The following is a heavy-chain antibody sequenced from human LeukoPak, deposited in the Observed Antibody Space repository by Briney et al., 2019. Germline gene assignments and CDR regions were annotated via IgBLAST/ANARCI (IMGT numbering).Heavy chain of an antibody. D-gene: IGHD6-6*01. CDR1: GFTFSTYV. CDR2: ISGSGGTT. J-gene: IGHJ4*02. Sequence: GGSLRLSCAASGFTFSTYVMSWVRQAPGKGLEWVSGISGSGGTTYYADSVKGRFTISRDNSKNTLYLQMNSLRAEDTAVYYCARVYHSSSGRAIDYWGQGTLVTVSS. V-gene: IGHV3-23*01. CDR3: ARVYHSSSGRAIDY.